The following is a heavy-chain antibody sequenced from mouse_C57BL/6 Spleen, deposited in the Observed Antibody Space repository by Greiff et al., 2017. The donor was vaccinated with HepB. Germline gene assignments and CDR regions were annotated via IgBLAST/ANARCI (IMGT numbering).Heavy chain of an antibody. V-gene: IGHV5-17*01. D-gene: IGHD1-1*02. J-gene: IGHJ2*01. Sequence: EVKLQESGGGLVKPGGSLKLSCAASGFTFSDYGMHWVRQAPEKGLEWVAYISSGSSTIYYADTVTGRFTISRDNAKNTLFLQMNRLRSEGAAMSYCAGAGGGGYHVGCWGQGATVAVAS. CDR3: AGAGGGGYHVGC. CDR2: ISSGSSTI. CDR1: GFTFSDYG.